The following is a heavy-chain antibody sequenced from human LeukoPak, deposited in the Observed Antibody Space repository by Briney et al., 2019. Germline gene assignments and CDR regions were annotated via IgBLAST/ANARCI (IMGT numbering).Heavy chain of an antibody. CDR3: TVGANYYDRNTAYFIDY. CDR2: VHYSGSI. J-gene: IGHJ4*02. V-gene: IGHV4-39*07. CDR1: GASISSSSYY. D-gene: IGHD3-22*01. Sequence: KPSETLSLTCTVSGASISSSSYYWAWIRQPPGKGLEWIGSVHYSGSIYYNPSLKSRATLSVDTSKNEFSLRLTSVPAADTALYFCTVGANYYDRNTAYFIDYWGQGTLVTVSS.